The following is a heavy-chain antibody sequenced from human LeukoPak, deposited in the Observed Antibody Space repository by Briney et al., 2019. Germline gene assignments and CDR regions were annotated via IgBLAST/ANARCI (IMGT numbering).Heavy chain of an antibody. D-gene: IGHD6-13*01. CDR3: ARPLSSSWYSLDFDY. CDR1: GGTFSSYA. CDR2: IIPIFGTA. Sequence: SVKVSCXASGGTFSSYAISWVRRAPGQGLEWMGRIIPIFGTANYAQKFQGRVTITTDESTSTAYMELSSLRSEDTAVYYCARPLSSSWYSLDFDYWGQGTLVTVSS. V-gene: IGHV1-69*05. J-gene: IGHJ4*02.